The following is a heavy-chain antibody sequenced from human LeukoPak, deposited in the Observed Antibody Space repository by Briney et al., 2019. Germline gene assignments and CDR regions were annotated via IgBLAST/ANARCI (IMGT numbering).Heavy chain of an antibody. Sequence: SETLSLTCTVSGGSISSSSYYWGWIRQPPGKGLEWIGSIYYSGSTYYNPSLKSRVTIPVDTSKNQFSLKLSSVTAADTAVYYCANGYGDFDRFDYWGQGTLVTVSS. D-gene: IGHD4-17*01. V-gene: IGHV4-39*01. CDR2: IYYSGST. J-gene: IGHJ4*02. CDR1: GGSISSSSYY. CDR3: ANGYGDFDRFDY.